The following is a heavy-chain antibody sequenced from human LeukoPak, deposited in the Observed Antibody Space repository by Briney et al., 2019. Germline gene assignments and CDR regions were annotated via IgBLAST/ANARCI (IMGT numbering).Heavy chain of an antibody. CDR1: GFSFSSYA. V-gene: IGHV3-23*01. J-gene: IGHJ4*02. D-gene: IGHD6-13*01. Sequence: GGSLRLSCAASGFSFSSYAMSWGRKAPGKGLEWVSAISGSGGSTYYADSVKGRFTISRDNSKNTLYLQMNSLRAEDTAVYYCAKAGPIAAAGTGFDYWGQGTLVTVSS. CDR3: AKAGPIAAAGTGFDY. CDR2: ISGSGGST.